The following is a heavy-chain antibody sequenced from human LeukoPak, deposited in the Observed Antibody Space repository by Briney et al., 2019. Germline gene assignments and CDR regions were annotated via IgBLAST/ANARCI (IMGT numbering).Heavy chain of an antibody. J-gene: IGHJ4*02. V-gene: IGHV3-23*01. CDR1: GFTFDTHA. CDR2: ISGSGDIT. Sequence: PGGSLRLSCAASGFTFDTHAMTWVRQAPGKGLEYVSLISGSGDITYYAHSLKDRFTTSRDNSKTTLYLQMHSLRAEDTAMYYCAARPGDLAVPFDYWGQGTLVIVSS. D-gene: IGHD3-10*01. CDR3: AARPGDLAVPFDY.